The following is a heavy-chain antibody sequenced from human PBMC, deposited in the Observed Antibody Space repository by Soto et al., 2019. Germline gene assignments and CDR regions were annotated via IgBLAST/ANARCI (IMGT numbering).Heavy chain of an antibody. J-gene: IGHJ4*02. V-gene: IGHV4-30-4*01. CDR3: AREDCSGGSCYLGY. CDR2: IYYSGST. D-gene: IGHD2-15*01. CDR1: GGSISSGDYY. Sequence: PSETLSLTGTVSGGSISSGDYYWSWIRQPPGKGLEWIGYIYYSGSTYYNPSLKSRVTISVDTSKNQFSLKLSSVTAADTAVYYCAREDCSGGSCYLGYWGQGTLVTVSS.